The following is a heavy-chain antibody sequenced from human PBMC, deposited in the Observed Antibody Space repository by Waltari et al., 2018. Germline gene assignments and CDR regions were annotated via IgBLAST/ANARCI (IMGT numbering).Heavy chain of an antibody. CDR3: ARDKGNWNLYYFDY. CDR2: ICSSGRT. Sequence: QVQLQESGPGLVKPSQTLSLTCTVSGGSISRGGYYWSWIRQHPGQGLEWIGYICSSGRTYYNPALKSRVTISVDTSKNQFSRKLVSVTAADTAVYYCARDKGNWNLYYFDYWGQGTLVTVSS. D-gene: IGHD1-20*01. J-gene: IGHJ4*02. CDR1: GGSISRGGYY. V-gene: IGHV4-31*03.